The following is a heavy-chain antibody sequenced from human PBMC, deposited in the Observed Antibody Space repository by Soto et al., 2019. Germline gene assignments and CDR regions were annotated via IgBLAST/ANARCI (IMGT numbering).Heavy chain of an antibody. CDR2: IYYSGST. D-gene: IGHD1-1*01. J-gene: IGHJ4*02. V-gene: IGHV4-31*03. CDR3: ARELERRVNYFDY. CDR1: GGSISSGGYY. Sequence: SETLSLTCTVSGGSISSGGYYWSWIRQHPGKGLEWIGYIYYSGSTYYNPSLKSRVTISVDTPKNQFSLKLSSVTAADTAVYYCARELERRVNYFDYWGQGTLVTVSS.